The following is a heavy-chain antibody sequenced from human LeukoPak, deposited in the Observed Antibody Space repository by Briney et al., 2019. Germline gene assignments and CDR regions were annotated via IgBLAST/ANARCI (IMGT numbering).Heavy chain of an antibody. CDR3: GGGYCSGGRCYIGYNWFDP. CDR1: GYTFTGYY. Sequence: ASVKVSCKASGYTFTGYYMHWVRQAPGQGLDWMGLINPNSGGTNYAQKFQGRVTMTRDTSISTAALELSRLRSAYTAGYYCGGGYCSGGRCYIGYNWFDPWGQGTLVTVSS. V-gene: IGHV1-2*02. CDR2: INPNSGGT. J-gene: IGHJ5*02. D-gene: IGHD2-15*01.